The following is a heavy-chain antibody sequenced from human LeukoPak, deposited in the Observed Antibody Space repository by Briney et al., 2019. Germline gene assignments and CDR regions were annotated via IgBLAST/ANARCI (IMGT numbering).Heavy chain of an antibody. CDR1: GYTFTGYY. V-gene: IGHV1-2*02. J-gene: IGHJ6*03. CDR3: AASASISWYGRYYYYMDV. D-gene: IGHD6-13*01. CDR2: INPNSGGT. Sequence: ASVKVSCKGSGYTFTGYYMHWVRQAPGQGLEWMGWINPNSGGTNYAQKFQGRVTMTRDTSISTAYMELSRLRSDDTAVYYCAASASISWYGRYYYYMDVWGKGTTVTVSS.